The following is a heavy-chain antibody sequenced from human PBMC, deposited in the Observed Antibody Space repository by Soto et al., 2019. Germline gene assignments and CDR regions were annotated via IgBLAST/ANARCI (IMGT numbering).Heavy chain of an antibody. V-gene: IGHV1-69*02. J-gene: IGHJ5*02. CDR1: GGTFSSYT. CDR3: ARGSSVVVEGNWFDP. D-gene: IGHD2-2*01. CDR2: IIPILGIA. Sequence: SVKVSCKASGGTFSSYTISWVRQAPGQGLEWMGRIIPILGIANYAQKSQGRVTITADKSTSTAYMELSSLRSEDTAVYYCARGSSVVVEGNWFDPWGQGTLVTVSS.